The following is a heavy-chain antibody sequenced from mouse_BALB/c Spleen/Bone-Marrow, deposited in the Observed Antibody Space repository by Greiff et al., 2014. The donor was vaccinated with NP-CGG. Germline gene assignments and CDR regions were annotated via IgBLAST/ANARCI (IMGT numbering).Heavy chain of an antibody. CDR3: TRDRGYDGGYYFDY. CDR2: ISNLAYSI. Sequence: EVKVEESGGGVVQPGGSRKLSCAASGFNFSDYGMAWVRLAPGKGPEWVAFISNLAYSIYYADTVTGRFTISRENAKNTLYLKMSSLRFEDTAMYYCTRDRGYDGGYYFDYWGQGTTLTVSS. D-gene: IGHD2-2*01. J-gene: IGHJ2*01. CDR1: GFNFSDYG. V-gene: IGHV5-15*02.